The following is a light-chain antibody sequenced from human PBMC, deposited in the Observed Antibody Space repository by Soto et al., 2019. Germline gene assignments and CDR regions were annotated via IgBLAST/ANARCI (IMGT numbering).Light chain of an antibody. CDR2: GAS. J-gene: IGKJ3*01. Sequence: EIVLTQSPATLSVSPGERVTLSCRASESVSSSLAWYQHKPGQPPRLLIYGASTRATDIPARFSGSGSWTQFTLTISSLQSEEFAVYYCQQYKDWPPVTFGPGTKVEIK. CDR1: ESVSSS. V-gene: IGKV3-15*01. CDR3: QQYKDWPPVT.